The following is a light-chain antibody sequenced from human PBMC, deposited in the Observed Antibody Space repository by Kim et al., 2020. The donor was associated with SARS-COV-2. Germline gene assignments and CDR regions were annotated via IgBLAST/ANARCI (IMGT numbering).Light chain of an antibody. V-gene: IGKV3-20*01. CDR2: GAS. CDR3: QQYGSSHT. J-gene: IGKJ3*01. Sequence: EIVLTQSPGTLPLSPGERATLSCRASQSVSSSYLAWYQQKPGQAPRLLIYGASSRATGIPDRFSGSGSGTDFTLTISRLEPEDFAVYYCQQYGSSHTFGPGTKVDIK. CDR1: QSVSSSY.